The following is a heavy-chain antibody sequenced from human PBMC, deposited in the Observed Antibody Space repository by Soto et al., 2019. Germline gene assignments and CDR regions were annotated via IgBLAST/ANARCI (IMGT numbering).Heavy chain of an antibody. CDR1: GFTFNGHG. D-gene: IGHD3-10*01. CDR3: AKPLSSGIYVWDLYY. CDR2: ISFDGTNK. V-gene: IGHV3-30*18. Sequence: QTGGSLRLSCAASGFTFNGHGMHWVRQAPGRGLEWVALISFDGTNKYYADSVKGRFTISGDNSKTTLYLQMNSLRADDTAVYYCAKPLSSGIYVWDLYYWGQGTLVTVSS. J-gene: IGHJ4*02.